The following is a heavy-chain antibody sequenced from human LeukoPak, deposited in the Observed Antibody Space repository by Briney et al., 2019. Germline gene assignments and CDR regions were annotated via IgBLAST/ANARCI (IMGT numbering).Heavy chain of an antibody. CDR3: ATDGWDRYYFDY. J-gene: IGHJ4*02. V-gene: IGHV1-46*01. D-gene: IGHD1-26*01. CDR2: INPSGGST. Sequence: ASVKVSCKASGYTFTSYYMHWVRQAPGQGLEWMGIINPSGGSTSYAQKFQGRVTMTRDTSTSTVYMELSSLRSEDTAVYYCATDGWDRYYFDYWGQGTLVTVSS. CDR1: GYTFTSYY.